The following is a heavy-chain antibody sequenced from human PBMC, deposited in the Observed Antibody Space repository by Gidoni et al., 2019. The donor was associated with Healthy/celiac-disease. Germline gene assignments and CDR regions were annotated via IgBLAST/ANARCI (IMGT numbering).Heavy chain of an antibody. D-gene: IGHD5-12*01. Sequence: QVQLQESGPGLVKPSETLSLTCTVSGGSISSYYWRWIRQPPGKGLEWIGYIYYSGSTNYNPSLKSRVTISVDTSKNQFSLKLSSVTAADTAVYYCAREQDGYNYGYYYYGMDVWGQGTTVTVSS. CDR1: GGSISSYY. CDR3: AREQDGYNYGYYYYGMDV. V-gene: IGHV4-59*12. CDR2: IYYSGST. J-gene: IGHJ6*02.